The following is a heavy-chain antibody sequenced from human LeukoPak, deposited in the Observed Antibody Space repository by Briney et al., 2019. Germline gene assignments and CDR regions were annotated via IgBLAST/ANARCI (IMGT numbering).Heavy chain of an antibody. CDR2: IYYSGST. J-gene: IGHJ4*02. D-gene: IGHD2-8*01. V-gene: IGHV4-39*01. Sequence: SETLSLTCTVSGGSISSSSYYWGWIRQPPGKGLEWIGSIYYSGSTYYNPSLKSRVTISVDTSKNQFSLKLSSVTAADTAVYYCATPMDYVDYWGQGTLVTVSS. CDR3: ATPMDYVDY. CDR1: GGSISSSSYY.